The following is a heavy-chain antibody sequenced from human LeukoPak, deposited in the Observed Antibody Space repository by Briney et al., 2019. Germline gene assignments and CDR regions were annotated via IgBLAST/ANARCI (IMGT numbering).Heavy chain of an antibody. CDR3: ARLVGCSSTSCYAGDWFDP. Sequence: PGGSLRLSCAASGFTLSSYEMNWVRQAPGKGLEWVSSISSSSSYIYYADSVKGRFTISRDNAKNSLYLQMNSLRAEDTAVYYCARLVGCSSTSCYAGDWFDPRGQGTLVTVSS. CDR2: ISSSSSYI. V-gene: IGHV3-21*01. D-gene: IGHD2-2*01. J-gene: IGHJ5*02. CDR1: GFTLSSYE.